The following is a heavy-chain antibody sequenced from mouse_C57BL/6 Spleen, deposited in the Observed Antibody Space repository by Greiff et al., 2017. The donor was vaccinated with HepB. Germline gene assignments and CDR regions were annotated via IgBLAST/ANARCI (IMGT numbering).Heavy chain of an antibody. J-gene: IGHJ4*01. V-gene: IGHV1-9*01. Sequence: QVQLQQSGAELMKPGASVKLSCKATGYTFTGYWIEWVKQRPGHGLEWIGEILPGSGSTNYNEKFKGKATFTADTSSNTAYMQLSSLTTEDSAIYYCASSAGTTVVAPNYAMDYWGQGTSVTVSS. D-gene: IGHD1-1*01. CDR1: GYTFTGYW. CDR2: ILPGSGST. CDR3: ASSAGTTVVAPNYAMDY.